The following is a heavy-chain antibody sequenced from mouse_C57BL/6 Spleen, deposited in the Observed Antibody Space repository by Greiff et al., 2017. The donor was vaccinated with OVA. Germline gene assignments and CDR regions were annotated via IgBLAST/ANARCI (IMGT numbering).Heavy chain of an antibody. Sequence: VKLQQSGAELVRPGASVKLSCKASGYTFTDYYINWVKQRPGQGLEWIARIYPGSGNTYYNEKFKGKATLTAEKSSSTAYMQLSSLTSEDSAVYFCARDDYDGEGFSYWGQGTTLTVSS. V-gene: IGHV1-76*01. CDR2: IYPGSGNT. D-gene: IGHD2-4*01. CDR3: ARDDYDGEGFSY. J-gene: IGHJ2*01. CDR1: GYTFTDYY.